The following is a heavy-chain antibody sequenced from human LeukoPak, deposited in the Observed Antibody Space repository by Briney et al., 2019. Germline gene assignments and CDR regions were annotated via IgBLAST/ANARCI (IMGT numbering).Heavy chain of an antibody. Sequence: SETLSLTCTVSGGSVTTYYWSWIRQPPGKGLEWIGYIYDSGSTNYNPSLKSRVTISEDTSKRQFSLKLRSVTAADTAVYYCARVVGRYCSSTSSYIDNWGQGTLVTVSS. V-gene: IGHV4-59*02. CDR3: ARVVGRYCSSTSSYIDN. CDR1: GGSVTTYY. D-gene: IGHD2-2*01. J-gene: IGHJ4*02. CDR2: IYDSGST.